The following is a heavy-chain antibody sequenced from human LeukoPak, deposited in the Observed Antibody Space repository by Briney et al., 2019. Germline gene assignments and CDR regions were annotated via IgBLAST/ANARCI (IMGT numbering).Heavy chain of an antibody. CDR3: ASYDFWSGYYIDAFDI. V-gene: IGHV1-2*02. D-gene: IGHD3-3*01. CDR2: INPNSGGT. J-gene: IGHJ3*02. CDR1: GYTFTGYY. Sequence: ASVKVSCKASGYTFTGYYMHWVRQAPGQGLGWMGWINPNSGGTNYAQKFQGRVTMTRDTSISTAYMELSRLRSDDTAVYYCASYDFWSGYYIDAFDIWGQGTMVTVSS.